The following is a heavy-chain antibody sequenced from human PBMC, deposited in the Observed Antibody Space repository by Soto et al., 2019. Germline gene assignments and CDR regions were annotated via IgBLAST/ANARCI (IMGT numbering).Heavy chain of an antibody. J-gene: IGHJ6*03. CDR3: ARGGYCSSTSCYSRGYYYYYMDV. V-gene: IGHV4-59*01. D-gene: IGHD2-2*01. CDR2: IYYSGST. CDR1: GGSISSYY. Sequence: SETLSLTCTVSGGSISSYYWSWIRQPPGKGLEWIGYIYYSGSTNYNPSLKSRVTISVDTSKNQFSLKLSSVTAADTAVYYCARGGYCSSTSCYSRGYYYYYMDVWGKGTTVTVS.